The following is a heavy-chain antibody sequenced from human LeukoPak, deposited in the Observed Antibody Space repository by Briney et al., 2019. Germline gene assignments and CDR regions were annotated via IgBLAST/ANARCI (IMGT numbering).Heavy chain of an antibody. Sequence: GGSLRLSCAASGFTSKNYGMSWVRRAPGKGLEWVSTISDSGGSTYYADSVKGRFTISRDNSKNTLFLQMNSLRAEDTAVYYCAKPLRVSSWYRSPLDYWGQGTLVTVSS. J-gene: IGHJ4*02. CDR2: ISDSGGST. V-gene: IGHV3-23*01. CDR3: AKPLRVSSWYRSPLDY. D-gene: IGHD6-13*01. CDR1: GFTSKNYG.